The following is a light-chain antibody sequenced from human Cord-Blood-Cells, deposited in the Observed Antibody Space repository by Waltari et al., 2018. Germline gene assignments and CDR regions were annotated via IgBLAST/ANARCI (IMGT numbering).Light chain of an antibody. CDR1: NSNIGSNT. CDR3: AAWDDSLNGWV. V-gene: IGLV1-44*01. CDR2: SNN. J-gene: IGLJ3*02. Sequence: HSVLTQPPSASGTPGQRVTISCSGRNSNIGSNTVNWYHQLPGTAPKLLIYSNNQRPPGVPDRFSGCKSGTSASLAISGLQSEDEADYYCAAWDDSLNGWVFGGGTKLTVL.